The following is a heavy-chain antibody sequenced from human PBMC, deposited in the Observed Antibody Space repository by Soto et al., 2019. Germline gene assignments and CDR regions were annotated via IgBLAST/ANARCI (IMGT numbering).Heavy chain of an antibody. J-gene: IGHJ5*02. CDR2: IMPIFGTA. CDR1: GGTFSSYA. D-gene: IGHD3-22*01. Sequence: QVQLVQSGAEGKKPGSSVKVSCKASGGTFSSYAISWVRQAPGQGLEWMGGIMPIFGTANYAQKFQGRVTITADESTSTAYMELSSLRSEDTAVYYCGRESGEYYYDSSGYYRVDWFDPWGQGTLVTVS. V-gene: IGHV1-69*12. CDR3: GRESGEYYYDSSGYYRVDWFDP.